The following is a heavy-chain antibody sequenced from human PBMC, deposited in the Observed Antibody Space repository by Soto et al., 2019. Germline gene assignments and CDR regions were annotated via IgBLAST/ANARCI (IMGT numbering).Heavy chain of an antibody. V-gene: IGHV4-59*01. CDR2: IHFGGTT. D-gene: IGHD4-17*01. CDR1: GGSIRNYF. J-gene: IGHJ5*02. Sequence: SETLSLTCTVSGGSIRNYFWNWIRQAPGKGLEWIAYIHFGGTTNYNPSLKSRVAISMDMSKNRFSLKLNSVTAADTALYYCARSDYGEFDPWGQGALVTVSS. CDR3: ARSDYGEFDP.